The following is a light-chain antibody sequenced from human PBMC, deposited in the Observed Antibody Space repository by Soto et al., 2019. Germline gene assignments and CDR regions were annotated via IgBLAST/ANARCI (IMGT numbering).Light chain of an antibody. Sequence: DTVLTQSPGTLSLSPGERATHSCRASQSVGTYLAWYQQKPGQAPRLLIYDASNRATGIPARFSGSGSGTDFTLTIARLEPEDFAVYYCQQRSNWLWTFGQGTKVDI. V-gene: IGKV3-11*01. J-gene: IGKJ1*01. CDR3: QQRSNWLWT. CDR1: QSVGTY. CDR2: DAS.